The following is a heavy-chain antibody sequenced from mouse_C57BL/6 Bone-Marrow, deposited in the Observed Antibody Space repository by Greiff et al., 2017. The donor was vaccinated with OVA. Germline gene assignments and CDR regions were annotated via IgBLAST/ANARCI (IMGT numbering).Heavy chain of an antibody. V-gene: IGHV1-69*01. D-gene: IGHD1-1*01. CDR3: ARGTLLLRAWFAY. J-gene: IGHJ3*01. CDR1: GYTFTSYW. Sequence: VQLQQPGAELVMPGASVKLSCKASGYTFTSYWMHWVKQRPGQGLEWIGAIDPSDSYPNYNQKFKGKSTLTVDKSSSTAYMQLSSLTSEDSAVYYCARGTLLLRAWFAYWGQGTLVTVSA. CDR2: IDPSDSYP.